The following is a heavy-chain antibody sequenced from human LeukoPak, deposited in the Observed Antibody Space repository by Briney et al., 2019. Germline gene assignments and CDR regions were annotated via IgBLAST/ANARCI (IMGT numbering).Heavy chain of an antibody. V-gene: IGHV4-4*02. CDR2: IHHSGST. CDR3: ARLVYDSSGYYYVRYFDY. CDR1: GGSISNTNW. Sequence: SGTLSLTCGVSGGSISNTNWWTWVRQPPGKGLEWIGEIHHSGSTNYNPSLKSRVTISVDTSKKQFSLKLSSVTAADTAVYYCARLVYDSSGYYYVRYFDYWGQGTLVTVSS. D-gene: IGHD3-22*01. J-gene: IGHJ4*02.